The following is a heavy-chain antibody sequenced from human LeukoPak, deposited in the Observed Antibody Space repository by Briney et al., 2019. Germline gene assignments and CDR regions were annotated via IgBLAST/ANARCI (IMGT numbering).Heavy chain of an antibody. D-gene: IGHD3-22*01. CDR3: EGVVTALI. J-gene: IGHJ4*02. CDR2: ISGSGGST. V-gene: IGHV3-23*01. CDR1: GFTFSSYA. Sequence: GGSLRLSCAASGFTFSSYAMTWVRQAPGKGPEWVSTISGSGGSTDYADSVKGRFTISRDNSKNTLFLQMNSLRAEDTAVYYCEGVVTALIWGQGTLVTVSS.